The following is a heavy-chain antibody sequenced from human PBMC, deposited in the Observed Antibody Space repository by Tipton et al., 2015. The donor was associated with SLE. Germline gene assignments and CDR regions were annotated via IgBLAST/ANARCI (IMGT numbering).Heavy chain of an antibody. CDR2: IYHSGST. V-gene: IGHV4-38-2*01. D-gene: IGHD2-15*01. J-gene: IGHJ6*02. CDR1: GFSTSSGYY. CDR3: ARAPGAMVVVLPAPYYSYHGLDV. Sequence: TLSLTCAASGFSTSSGYYWGWIRQPPGKGREWIGAIYHSGSTYYNPSLKSRLTISVDTSKNQFFLKLSSVTAADTAIYYCARAPGAMVVVLPAPYYSYHGLDVWGQGTSVTVSS.